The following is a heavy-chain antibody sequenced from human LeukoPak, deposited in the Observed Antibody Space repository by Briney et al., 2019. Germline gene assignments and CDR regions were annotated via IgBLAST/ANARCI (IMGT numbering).Heavy chain of an antibody. CDR2: IYYSGST. D-gene: IGHD3-16*01. Sequence: SETLSLTCSVSGGSISSYYWSWIRQPPGKGLEWIGYIYYSGSTNYNPSLKSRVTISVDTSKNQFSLKLSSVTAADTAVYYCAILNWGSFDYWGQGTLVTVSS. J-gene: IGHJ4*02. V-gene: IGHV4-59*12. CDR3: AILNWGSFDY. CDR1: GGSISSYY.